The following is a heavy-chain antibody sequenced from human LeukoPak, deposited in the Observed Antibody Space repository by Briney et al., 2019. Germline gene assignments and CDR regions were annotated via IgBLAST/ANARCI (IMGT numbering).Heavy chain of an antibody. CDR1: GFTFSSYW. CDR3: ARGGTYYYGSGSYPFDY. Sequence: GGSLRLSCAASGFTFSSYWMSWVRQAPGKGLEWVANIKQDGSEKYYVDSVKGRFTISRDNAKNSLYLQMNSLRAEDTAVYYCARGGTYYYGSGSYPFDYWGQGTLVTVSS. J-gene: IGHJ4*02. CDR2: IKQDGSEK. D-gene: IGHD3-10*01. V-gene: IGHV3-7*01.